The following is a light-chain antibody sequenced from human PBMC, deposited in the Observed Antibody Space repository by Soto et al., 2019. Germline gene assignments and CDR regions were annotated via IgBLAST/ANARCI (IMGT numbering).Light chain of an antibody. CDR1: QAISSW. V-gene: IGKV1D-12*01. Sequence: DIQMTQSPSSVSASVGDRVTITCRASQAISSWLAWYHQKPGKAPKLLIYAAFSLQSGVPSRFSGSGSGTDFTLTISSLQPEDFATYYCQQANSFPITFGQGTRLEIK. CDR3: QQANSFPIT. J-gene: IGKJ5*01. CDR2: AAF.